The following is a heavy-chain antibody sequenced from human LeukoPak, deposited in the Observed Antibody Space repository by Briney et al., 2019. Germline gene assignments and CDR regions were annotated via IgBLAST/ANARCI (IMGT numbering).Heavy chain of an antibody. CDR3: ARDGGSVPVAGPLTMYGMDV. Sequence: GASVKVSCKASGYTFTSYYMHWVRQAPGQGLVWMGIINPSGGSTSYAQKFQGRVTMTRDTSTSTVYMELSSLRSEDTAVYYCARDGGSVPVAGPLTMYGMDVWGQGTTVTVSS. CDR2: INPSGGST. J-gene: IGHJ6*02. CDR1: GYTFTSYY. V-gene: IGHV1-46*01. D-gene: IGHD6-19*01.